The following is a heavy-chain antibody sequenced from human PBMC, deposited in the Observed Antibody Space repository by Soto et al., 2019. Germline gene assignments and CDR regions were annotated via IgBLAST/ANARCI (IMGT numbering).Heavy chain of an antibody. CDR1: GGSISSYY. CDR3: ASRYGGNFDY. D-gene: IGHD1-26*01. V-gene: IGHV4-59*01. Sequence: QVQLQESGPGLVKPSETLSLTCTVSGGSISSYYWSWIRQPPGKGLEWNGYIYYSGSTNYNPSLKSRVRLSVDTSKKQFALKLSSVTAADTAVYYCASRYGGNFDYWGQGTLVTVSS. J-gene: IGHJ4*02. CDR2: IYYSGST.